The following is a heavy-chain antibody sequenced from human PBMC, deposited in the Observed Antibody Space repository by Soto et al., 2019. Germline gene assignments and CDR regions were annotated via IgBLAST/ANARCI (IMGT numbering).Heavy chain of an antibody. CDR1: GESLRGYY. CDR3: ARSRGWYPSRPIDY. Sequence: SETLSLTCAAYGESLRGYYCTWIRPPPGKGLEWIGEVNHSGSNNYNPSLKSRVTIAVDTSKNQFSLKLSSVTAADTAVYYCARSRGWYPSRPIDYWGQGTLVTVSA. V-gene: IGHV4-34*01. J-gene: IGHJ4*02. CDR2: VNHSGSN. D-gene: IGHD6-19*01.